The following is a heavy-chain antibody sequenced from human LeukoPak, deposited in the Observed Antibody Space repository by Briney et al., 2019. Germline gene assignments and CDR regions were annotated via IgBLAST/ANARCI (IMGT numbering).Heavy chain of an antibody. V-gene: IGHV3-66*01. Sequence: GGSLRLSCAASGFTFSSNYMSWVRQAPGKGLEWVSVIYSGGSTYYADSVKGRFTISRDNSKNTLYLQMNSLRAEDTAVHYCARSGAMVTAGNDYWGQGTLVTVSS. D-gene: IGHD5-18*01. CDR1: GFTFSSNY. CDR2: IYSGGST. J-gene: IGHJ4*02. CDR3: ARSGAMVTAGNDY.